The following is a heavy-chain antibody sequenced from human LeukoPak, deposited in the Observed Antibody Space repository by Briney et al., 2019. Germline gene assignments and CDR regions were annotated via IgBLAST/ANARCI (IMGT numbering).Heavy chain of an antibody. CDR3: ARQGAMVTLDY. J-gene: IGHJ4*02. Sequence: GESLKISCKGSGYSFTTYWIGWVRQMPGKGLEWMGIINPGDSDTRYSPSFKGQVTISADKSISTAYLQWSSLKASDTAMYYCARQGAMVTLDYWGQGTLVTVSS. CDR2: INPGDSDT. D-gene: IGHD5-18*01. V-gene: IGHV5-51*01. CDR1: GYSFTTYW.